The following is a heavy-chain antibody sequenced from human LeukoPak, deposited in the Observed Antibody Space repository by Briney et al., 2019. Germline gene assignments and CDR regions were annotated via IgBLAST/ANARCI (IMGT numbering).Heavy chain of an antibody. CDR3: VRDAKPDCTSGICQLTSLWGWFDS. J-gene: IGHJ5*01. D-gene: IGHD2-15*01. V-gene: IGHV1-69*04. CDR2: IIPLLGVP. Sequence: SVKVSCKASGDIFNKFAFAWVRQAPGQGLEWMGRIIPLLGVPNYARKFQGRITMTADKSTSTVYMELSSLRSEDTAVYFCVRDAKPDCTSGICQLTSLWGWFDSWGPGTLVTVSS. CDR1: GDIFNKFA.